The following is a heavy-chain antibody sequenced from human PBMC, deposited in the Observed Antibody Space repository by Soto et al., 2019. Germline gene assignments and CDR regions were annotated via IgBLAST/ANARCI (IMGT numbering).Heavy chain of an antibody. CDR3: ARDSYNFDD. V-gene: IGHV4-59*01. CDR2: IYYSGST. J-gene: IGHJ4*02. Sequence: SETLSLTCTVSGGSIRSYYWSWIRQPPGKGLEWIGYIYYSGSTDYNPSLKSRATISVDTSKNQFSLKLRSVTAADTAVYYCARDSYNFDDWGQGILVTVSS. D-gene: IGHD5-18*01. CDR1: GGSIRSYY.